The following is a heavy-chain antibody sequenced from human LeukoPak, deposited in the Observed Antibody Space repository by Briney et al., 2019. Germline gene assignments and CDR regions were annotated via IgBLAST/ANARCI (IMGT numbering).Heavy chain of an antibody. CDR3: ARGSRNIWWLQQYFDY. V-gene: IGHV4-31*03. CDR2: IYYSGST. Sequence: SETLSLTCTASGGSISSGGYYWSWIRQHPGKGLEWIGYIYYSGSTYYNPSLKSRVTISVDTSKNQFSLKLNSVTAADTAVYYCARGSRNIWWLQQYFDYWGQGTLVTVSS. CDR1: GGSISSGGYY. J-gene: IGHJ4*02. D-gene: IGHD5-12*01.